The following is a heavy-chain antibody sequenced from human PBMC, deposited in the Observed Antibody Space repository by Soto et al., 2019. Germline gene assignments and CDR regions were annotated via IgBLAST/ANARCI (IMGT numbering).Heavy chain of an antibody. CDR3: AKDLDPNWNYPNDAFDI. Sequence: EVQLLESGGGLVQPGGSLRLSCAASGFTFSSYAMSWVRQAPGKGLEWVSDISGSGGSTYYADSVKGRFTISRDNSKNTLYLQMNSLRAEDTAVYYCAKDLDPNWNYPNDAFDIWGQGTMVTVSS. D-gene: IGHD1-7*01. CDR2: ISGSGGST. CDR1: GFTFSSYA. V-gene: IGHV3-23*01. J-gene: IGHJ3*02.